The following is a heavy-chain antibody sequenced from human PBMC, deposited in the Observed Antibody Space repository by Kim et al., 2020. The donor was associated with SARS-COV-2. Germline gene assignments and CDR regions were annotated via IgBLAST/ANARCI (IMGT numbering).Heavy chain of an antibody. CDR2: INHSGST. Sequence: SETLSLTCAVSVGSFSGYYWSWIRQPPGKGLEWIGEINHSGSTNYNPSLKSRVTISVDTSKNQFSLNLISVTAADTAVYYCARTSGGNCFDYWAQGTLVT. V-gene: IGHV4-34*01. J-gene: IGHJ4*02. CDR3: ARTSGGNCFDY. D-gene: IGHD2-15*01. CDR1: VGSFSGYY.